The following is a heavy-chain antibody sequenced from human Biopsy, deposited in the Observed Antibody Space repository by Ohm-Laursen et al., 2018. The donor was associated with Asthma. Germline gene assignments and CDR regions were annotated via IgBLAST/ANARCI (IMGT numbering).Heavy chain of an antibody. Sequence: SDTLSLTCSLSSGSGGYMRSGNYYWGWIRQPPGKGLEWIWSIYYSGTTYYNPSLESRVTVSADTSKNQFSLKLTSVTAADTAVYYCVRGSSSWHHGPFHYYYGLDVWGQGTTVTVSS. CDR3: VRGSSSWHHGPFHYYYGLDV. V-gene: IGHV4-39*01. CDR1: SGSGGYMRSGNYY. CDR2: IYYSGTT. D-gene: IGHD6-13*01. J-gene: IGHJ6*02.